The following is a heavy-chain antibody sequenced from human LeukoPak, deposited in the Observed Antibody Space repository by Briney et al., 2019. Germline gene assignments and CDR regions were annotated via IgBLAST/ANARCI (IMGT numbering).Heavy chain of an antibody. CDR2: VHLDGRT. Sequence: SETLSLTCGVSGGSVTSTNWWTWVRQPPGKGLEWIGEVHLDGRTNYNPSLKSRLTMSVDLSENHISLKLTSVTAADTAVYYCAREGGLYRPLDYSGQGTLVTVSS. V-gene: IGHV4-4*02. CDR3: AREGGLYRPLDY. J-gene: IGHJ4*02. CDR1: GGSVTSTNW.